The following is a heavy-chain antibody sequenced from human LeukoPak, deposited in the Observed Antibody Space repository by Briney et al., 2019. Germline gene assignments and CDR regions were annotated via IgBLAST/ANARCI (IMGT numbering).Heavy chain of an antibody. V-gene: IGHV3-33*01. CDR3: ARDGEAKGFDY. CDR1: GFTFSSYG. D-gene: IGHD3-10*01. J-gene: IGHJ4*02. Sequence: GRSLRLSCAASGFTFSSYGMLWVRQAPGKGLEWVAVICYDGSNKYYADSVKGRFTISRDNSKNTLYLQMNSLRAEDTAVYYCARDGEAKGFDYWGQGTLVTVSS. CDR2: ICYDGSNK.